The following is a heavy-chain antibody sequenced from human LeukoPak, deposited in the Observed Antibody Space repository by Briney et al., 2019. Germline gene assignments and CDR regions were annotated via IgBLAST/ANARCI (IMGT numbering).Heavy chain of an antibody. CDR2: IYTSGST. CDR3: ARDGSSWYVYFDY. CDR1: GGSISSGSYY. D-gene: IGHD6-13*01. V-gene: IGHV4-61*02. J-gene: IGHJ4*02. Sequence: NPSETLSLTCTVSGGSISSGSYYWSWIRQPAGKGLEWIGRIYTSGSTNYNPSLKSRVTISVDTSKNQFSLKLSSVTAADTAVYYCARDGSSWYVYFDYWGQGTLVTVSS.